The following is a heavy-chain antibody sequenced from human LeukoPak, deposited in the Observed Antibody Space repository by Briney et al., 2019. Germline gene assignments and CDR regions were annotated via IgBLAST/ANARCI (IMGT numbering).Heavy chain of an antibody. CDR1: GFTVSSSY. J-gene: IGHJ5*01. V-gene: IGHV3-66*01. Sequence: PGGSLRLSCAASGFTVSSSYMSWVRQAPGKGLEWVSIISSAGTTYYADSVKGRFTISRDNSKNTVYLQVNSLRDEDTAVYYCARDVRLWFGGLTLNNWFDPWGQGTLVTVSS. CDR3: ARDVRLWFGGLTLNNWFDP. CDR2: ISSAGTT. D-gene: IGHD3-10*01.